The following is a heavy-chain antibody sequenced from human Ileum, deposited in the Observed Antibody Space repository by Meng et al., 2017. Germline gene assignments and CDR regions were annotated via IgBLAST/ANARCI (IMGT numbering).Heavy chain of an antibody. Sequence: GSLRLSCTVSGGSISSYYWSWIRQPPGKGLEWIGYIYYSGTTNYSPSLKSRVTISVDTSKNQFSLKLTSVTAADTAPYYCAREDSTAYIVVWGQGTLVTVSS. CDR2: IYYSGTT. CDR1: GGSISSYY. J-gene: IGHJ4*02. D-gene: IGHD3-16*01. CDR3: AREDSTAYIVV. V-gene: IGHV4-59*01.